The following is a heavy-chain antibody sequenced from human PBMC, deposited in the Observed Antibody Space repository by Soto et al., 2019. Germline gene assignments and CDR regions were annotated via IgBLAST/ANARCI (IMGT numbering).Heavy chain of an antibody. CDR1: GDYISSHY. V-gene: IGHV4-59*08. Sequence: QVQLQESGPGLVKPSETLSLTCTVSGDYISSHYWSWIRQPPGKGLEWIGYVYPSGKTDSNPSLKSRVTISMDTSKNQISLRLTSVTAADSAVYYCARPQGIAPAIWYFDLWGRCTLVTVSS. CDR2: VYPSGKT. CDR3: ARPQGIAPAIWYFDL. D-gene: IGHD6-13*01. J-gene: IGHJ2*01.